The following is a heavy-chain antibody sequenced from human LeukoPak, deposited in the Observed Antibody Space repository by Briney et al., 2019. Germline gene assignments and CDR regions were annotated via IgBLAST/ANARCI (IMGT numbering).Heavy chain of an antibody. CDR3: ASTGYCSSTSCQSFDY. CDR2: IYPGDSDT. Sequence: GESLKISCKGSGYSFTSYWIGWVRQVPGKGLEWMGLIYPGDSDTAYSPSFQGPVTISADKSISTAYLQWSSLKAPDTGMYYCASTGYCSSTSCQSFDYWGQGTLVTVSS. CDR1: GYSFTSYW. V-gene: IGHV5-51*01. J-gene: IGHJ4*02. D-gene: IGHD2-2*01.